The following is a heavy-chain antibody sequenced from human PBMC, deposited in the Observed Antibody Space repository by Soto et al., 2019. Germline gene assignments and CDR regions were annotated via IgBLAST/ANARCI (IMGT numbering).Heavy chain of an antibody. V-gene: IGHV3-33*01. CDR3: ATDGQGSGRYFGEY. CDR1: GFTFSGYG. CDR2: IWYDPNKT. Sequence: QVQLVESGGGVVQPGRSLRLSCAASGFTFSGYGMHWVRQAPGQGLEWVAVIWYDPNKTYYADSVKGRFTISRDNSKNTLYLQMNSLTVEDTAVYYCATDGQGSGRYFGEYWGQGTLVTVSS. J-gene: IGHJ4*02. D-gene: IGHD6-19*01.